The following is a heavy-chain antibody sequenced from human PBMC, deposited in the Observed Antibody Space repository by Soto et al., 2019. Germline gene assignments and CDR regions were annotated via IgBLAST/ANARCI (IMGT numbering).Heavy chain of an antibody. CDR2: ISGSGGST. Sequence: EVQLLESGGGLVQPGGSLRLSCAASGFTFSSYAMSWVRQAPGKGLEWVSAISGSGGSTYYADSVKGRFTISSDNSKNTLYLQMNSLRAEDTAVYYCAKDRQGAGTYFDYWGQGTLVTVSS. J-gene: IGHJ4*02. D-gene: IGHD6-19*01. CDR1: GFTFSSYA. V-gene: IGHV3-23*01. CDR3: AKDRQGAGTYFDY.